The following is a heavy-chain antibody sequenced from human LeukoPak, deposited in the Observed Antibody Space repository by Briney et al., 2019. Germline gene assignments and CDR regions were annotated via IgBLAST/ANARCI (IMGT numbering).Heavy chain of an antibody. CDR3: ARSPKTYSSGHPFDY. CDR2: INPNSGGT. CDR1: GYTFTGYY. V-gene: IGHV1-2*02. Sequence: ASVTVSCKASGYTFTGYYMHWVRQAPGQGLEWMGWINPNSGGTNYAQKFQGRVTMTRDTSISTAYMELSRLRSDDTAVYYCARSPKTYSSGHPFDYWGQGTLVTVSS. D-gene: IGHD6-19*01. J-gene: IGHJ4*02.